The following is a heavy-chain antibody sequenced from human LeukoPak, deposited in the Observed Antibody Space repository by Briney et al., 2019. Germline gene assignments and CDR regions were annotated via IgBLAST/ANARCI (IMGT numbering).Heavy chain of an antibody. V-gene: IGHV3-7*01. D-gene: IGHD1-26*01. Sequence: GGSLRLSCGASGFMLSSYWMSWVRRAPGKGLEWVANIKQDGSEKYYVDSVKGRFTISRDNAKNSLFLQMNRLRAEDTAVYFCAREGSQSASGTYPGNDWGQGTLVTVSS. CDR2: IKQDGSEK. CDR3: AREGSQSASGTYPGND. CDR1: GFMLSSYW. J-gene: IGHJ4*02.